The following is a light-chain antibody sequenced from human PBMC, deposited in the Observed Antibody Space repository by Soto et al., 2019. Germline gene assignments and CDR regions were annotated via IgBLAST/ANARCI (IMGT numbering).Light chain of an antibody. CDR2: GAS. J-gene: IGKJ1*01. CDR3: QQYGSSRWT. V-gene: IGKV3-20*01. CDR1: QSVGSAY. Sequence: EIVLTQSPGTLSLSPGERATLSCRASQSVGSAYLAWYQHKPDQAPRLLIYGASSRATGIPDRISGGGSGTDFTLTISRLEPEDYAVYYCQQYGSSRWTFGQGTKVE.